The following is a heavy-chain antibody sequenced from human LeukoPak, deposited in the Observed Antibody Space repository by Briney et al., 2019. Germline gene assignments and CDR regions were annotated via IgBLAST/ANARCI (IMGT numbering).Heavy chain of an antibody. CDR3: ARGWSGDDILYYFDY. D-gene: IGHD3-9*01. CDR1: GGTFSSYA. J-gene: IGHJ4*02. CDR2: IIPIFGTA. Sequence: SVKVSCKASGGTFSSYAISWVRQAPGQGLEWMGGIIPIFGTANYAQKFQGRVTITADEPTSTAYMELSSLRSEDTAVYYCARGWSGDDILYYFDYWGQGTLVTVSS. V-gene: IGHV1-69*01.